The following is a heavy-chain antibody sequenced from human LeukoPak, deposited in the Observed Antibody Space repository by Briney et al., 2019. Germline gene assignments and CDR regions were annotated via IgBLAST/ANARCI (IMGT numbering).Heavy chain of an antibody. CDR1: GGSFSGYY. V-gene: IGHV4-34*01. CDR3: ARSSGWPYYYYYMDV. Sequence: PSETLSLTCAVYGGSFSGYYWSWIRQPPGKGLEWIGEINHSGSTNYNPSLKSRVTISVDTSKNQFSLKLSSVTAADTAVYYCARSSGWPYYYYYMDVWGKGTTVTISS. J-gene: IGHJ6*03. D-gene: IGHD6-19*01. CDR2: INHSGST.